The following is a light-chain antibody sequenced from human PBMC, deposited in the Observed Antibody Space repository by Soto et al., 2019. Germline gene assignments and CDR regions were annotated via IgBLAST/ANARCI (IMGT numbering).Light chain of an antibody. CDR3: QQYNNWPPET. CDR1: QGISSY. Sequence: DIQMTQSPSSLSASLGDRVTITCRASQGISSYLYWYQQKPGKAPKLLIYAASSLETGVPSTFCGGRSGTEFSLTISSLEPEDFAVYYCQQYNNWPPETFGRGTKVDIK. CDR2: AAS. J-gene: IGKJ1*01. V-gene: IGKV1-39*01.